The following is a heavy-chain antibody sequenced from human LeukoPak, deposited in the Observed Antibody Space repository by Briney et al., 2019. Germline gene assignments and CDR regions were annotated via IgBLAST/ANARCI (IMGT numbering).Heavy chain of an antibody. J-gene: IGHJ1*01. CDR2: ISSSGNSR. CDR3: ARDSTGNNIEIRGIFQH. CDR1: GFILSNYR. V-gene: IGHV3-48*04. D-gene: IGHD2/OR15-2a*01. Sequence: GGSLRLSCAASGFILSNYRMNWVRQAPGKGLEWVSYISSSGNSREYADSVKGRFTISRDNARDSLHLQMNSLRAEDTAVYYCARDSTGNNIEIRGIFQHWGQGTLVTVSS.